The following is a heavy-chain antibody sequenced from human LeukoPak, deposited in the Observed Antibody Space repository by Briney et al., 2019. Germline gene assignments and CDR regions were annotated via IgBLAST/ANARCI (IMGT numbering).Heavy chain of an antibody. Sequence: GASVRVSSKPSGYTFTAGLINWGGQAPGKGWEGMGGINPNSGGALYAQKFRGRVTMTGDTFTNTAFMELTSLTSDDTAVYYCARDLDSGDIPYWGQGTLVTVSS. CDR3: ARDLDSGDIPY. D-gene: IGHD3/OR15-3a*01. J-gene: IGHJ4*02. V-gene: IGHV1-2*02. CDR2: INPNSGGA. CDR1: GYTFTAGL.